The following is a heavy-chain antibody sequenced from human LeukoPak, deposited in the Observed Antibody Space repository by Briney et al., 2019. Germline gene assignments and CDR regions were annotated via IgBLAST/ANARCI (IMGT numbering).Heavy chain of an antibody. CDR2: IIPILGIA. Sequence: SVKVSCKASGGTFSSYAISWVRQAPGQGLEWMGRIIPILGIANYAQKFQGRVTITADKSTSTAYMELSSLRSEDTAVYYCACGLPPWYYYYGMDVWGQGTTVTVSS. V-gene: IGHV1-69*04. CDR1: GGTFSSYA. CDR3: ACGLPPWYYYYGMDV. J-gene: IGHJ6*02. D-gene: IGHD5-18*01.